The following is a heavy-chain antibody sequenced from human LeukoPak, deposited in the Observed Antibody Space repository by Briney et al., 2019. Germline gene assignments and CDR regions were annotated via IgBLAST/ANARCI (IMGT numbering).Heavy chain of an antibody. Sequence: GGSLRLSCAPSGFTVSSNYMSWVRRAPGKGLEWVSAISGSGGSTYYADSVKGRFTISRDNSKNTLYLQMNSLRAEDTAVYYCANTRGLLSFDYWGQGTLVTVSS. J-gene: IGHJ4*02. CDR2: ISGSGGST. CDR3: ANTRGLLSFDY. CDR1: GFTVSSNY. V-gene: IGHV3-23*01. D-gene: IGHD1-26*01.